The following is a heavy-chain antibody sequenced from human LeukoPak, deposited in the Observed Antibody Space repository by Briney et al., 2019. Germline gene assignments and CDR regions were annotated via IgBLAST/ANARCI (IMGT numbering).Heavy chain of an antibody. D-gene: IGHD5-12*01. CDR1: GYSFVGYY. V-gene: IGHV1-2*02. J-gene: IGHJ1*01. Sequence: ASVKVSYKASGYSFVGYYLHWVRQAPGQGLEGMSWIDPYTGNTHYAQKFQGRLTVTRHTSISTTYMELSWLTSDDTAMYYCAREYSASEHWGQGTLVTVSS. CDR2: IDPYTGNT. CDR3: AREYSASEH.